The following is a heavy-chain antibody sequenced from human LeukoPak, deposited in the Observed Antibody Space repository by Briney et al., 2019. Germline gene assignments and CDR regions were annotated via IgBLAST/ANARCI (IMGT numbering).Heavy chain of an antibody. CDR1: ELSVSDNY. J-gene: IGHJ5*02. D-gene: IGHD1-26*01. V-gene: IGHV3-53*01. CDR2: LYSGGNT. CDR3: VRTQPRSRLLDR. Sequence: GGSLRLSCAASELSVSDNYMSWVRQAPGKGLEWVSILYSGGNTYYTDSVKGRFTISRDTSKNALYLQMNSLRADDTAVYYCVRTQPRSRLLDRWGQGTLVTVSS.